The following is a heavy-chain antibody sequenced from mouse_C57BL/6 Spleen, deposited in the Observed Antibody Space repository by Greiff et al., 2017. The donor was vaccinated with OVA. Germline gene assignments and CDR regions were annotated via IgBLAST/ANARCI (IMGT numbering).Heavy chain of an antibody. CDR1: GYTFTDYE. J-gene: IGHJ1*03. D-gene: IGHD2-4*01. CDR2: IDPETGGT. CDR3: TRGDYED. V-gene: IGHV1-15*01. Sequence: VQLVESGAELVRPGASVTLSCKASGYTFTDYEMHWVKQTPVHGLEWIGAIDPETGGTAYNQKFKGKAILTADKSSSTAYMELRSLTSEDSAVYYCTRGDYEDWGTGTTVTVSS.